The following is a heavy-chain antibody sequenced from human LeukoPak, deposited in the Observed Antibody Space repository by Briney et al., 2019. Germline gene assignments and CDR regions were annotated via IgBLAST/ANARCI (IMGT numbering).Heavy chain of an antibody. CDR2: IYYSGST. J-gene: IGHJ4*02. D-gene: IGHD6-13*01. V-gene: IGHV4-39*01. Sequence: SETLSLTCTVSGGSISSSSYYWGWIRQPPGKGLEWIGSIYYSGSTYYNPSLKSRVTISVDTSKNQFSLKLSSVTAADTAVYYCASNIAAAGTDDGVFVDYWGQGTLVTVSS. CDR1: GGSISSSSYY. CDR3: ASNIAAAGTDDGVFVDY.